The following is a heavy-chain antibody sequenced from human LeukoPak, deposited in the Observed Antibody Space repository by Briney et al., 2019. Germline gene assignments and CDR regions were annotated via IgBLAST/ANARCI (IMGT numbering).Heavy chain of an antibody. V-gene: IGHV3-30*03. CDR2: ISYDGSNK. Sequence: GGSLRLSCAASGFTFSSYGMHWVRQAPGKGLEWVAVISYDGSNKYYADSVKGRFTISRDNSKNTLYLQMNSLRADDTAVYYCAREWSLKKKIQLWLRVGYYFDYWGQGTLVTVSS. J-gene: IGHJ4*02. CDR1: GFTFSSYG. D-gene: IGHD5-18*01. CDR3: AREWSLKKKIQLWLRVGYYFDY.